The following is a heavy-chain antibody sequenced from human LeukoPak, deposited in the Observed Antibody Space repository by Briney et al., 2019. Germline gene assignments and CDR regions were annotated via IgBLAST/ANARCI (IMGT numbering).Heavy chain of an antibody. J-gene: IGHJ4*02. CDR1: GFTFSSYA. CDR2: ISYDGSNK. CDR3: ARDPGYYDSSGYWPLYYFDY. D-gene: IGHD3-22*01. V-gene: IGHV3-30-3*01. Sequence: GGSLRLSCAASGFTFSSYAMHWVRQAPGKGLEWVAVISYDGSNKYYADSVKGRFTISRDNSKNTLYLQMNSLRAEDTAAYYCARDPGYYDSSGYWPLYYFDYWGQGTLVTVSS.